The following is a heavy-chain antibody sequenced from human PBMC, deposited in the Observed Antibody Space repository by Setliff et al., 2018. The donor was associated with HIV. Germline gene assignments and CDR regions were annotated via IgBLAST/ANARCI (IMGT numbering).Heavy chain of an antibody. D-gene: IGHD2-21*02. CDR2: IDYSGTT. CDR3: ARGWGDHSFDY. J-gene: IGHJ4*02. Sequence: SETLSLTCSVSGASISIDHWSWIRQPPGKGLEWIAYIDYSGTTNYNPSLKSRVTILVDTSKNQVSLKVTFVTTADTAVYYCARGWGDHSFDYWGQGALVTVSS. CDR1: GASISIDH. V-gene: IGHV4-59*01.